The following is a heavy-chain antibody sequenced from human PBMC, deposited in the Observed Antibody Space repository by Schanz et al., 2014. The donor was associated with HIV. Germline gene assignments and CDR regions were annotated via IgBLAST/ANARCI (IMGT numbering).Heavy chain of an antibody. Sequence: QVQLVESGGGVVQPGRSLKLSCAASGFSLSCCGMHWVRQAPGKGLEWVAVIWFDGTNKFYADSVKGRFTISRDNSKNTLYLQMNSLRADDTAVYYCARDPLSLAADKGPFDYWGQGTLVTVSS. D-gene: IGHD6-13*01. CDR1: GFSLSCCG. J-gene: IGHJ4*02. CDR3: ARDPLSLAADKGPFDY. V-gene: IGHV3-33*01. CDR2: IWFDGTNK.